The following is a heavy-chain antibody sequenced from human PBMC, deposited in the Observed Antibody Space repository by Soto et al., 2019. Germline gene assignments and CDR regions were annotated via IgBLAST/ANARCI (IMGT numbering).Heavy chain of an antibody. CDR1: GYTFTSYY. Sequence: GASVKVSCKASGYTFTSYYMHWVRQAPGQGLEWMGIINPSGGSTSYAQKFQGRVTISVDTSKNQFSLKLSSVTAADTAVYYCARSSNIVLMVYESWVYWFDPWGQGTLVTVSS. J-gene: IGHJ5*02. CDR3: ARSSNIVLMVYESWVYWFDP. V-gene: IGHV1-46*01. D-gene: IGHD2-8*01. CDR2: INPSGGST.